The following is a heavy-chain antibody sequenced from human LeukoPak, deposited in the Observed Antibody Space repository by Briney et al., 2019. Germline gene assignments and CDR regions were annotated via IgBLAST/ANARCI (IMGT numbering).Heavy chain of an antibody. D-gene: IGHD2-15*01. Sequence: ASVKVSCKASGGTFSSYAISWVRQAPGQGLEWMGWINPNSGGTSYAQKFQGRVTVTSDTSISTAYMELTSLRSDDTAVYYCARACSGGGCHEGGGDYWGQGTLVTVYS. CDR3: ARACSGGGCHEGGGDY. CDR1: GGTFSSYA. V-gene: IGHV1-2*02. CDR2: INPNSGGT. J-gene: IGHJ4*02.